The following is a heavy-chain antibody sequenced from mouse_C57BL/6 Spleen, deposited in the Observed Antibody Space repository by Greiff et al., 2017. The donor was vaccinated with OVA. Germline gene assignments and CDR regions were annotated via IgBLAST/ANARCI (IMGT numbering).Heavy chain of an antibody. Sequence: QVQLKESGTELVKPGASVKLSCKASGYTFTSYWMHWVKQRPGQGLEWIGNINPSNGGTNYNEKFKSKATLTVDKSSSTAYMQLSSLTSEDSAVYYCARSGVVGNYYAMDYWGQGTSVTVSS. CDR2: INPSNGGT. J-gene: IGHJ4*01. D-gene: IGHD1-1*01. CDR3: ARSGVVGNYYAMDY. V-gene: IGHV1-53*01. CDR1: GYTFTSYW.